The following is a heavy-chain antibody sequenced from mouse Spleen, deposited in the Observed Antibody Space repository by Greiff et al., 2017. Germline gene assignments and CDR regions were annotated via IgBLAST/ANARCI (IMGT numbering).Heavy chain of an antibody. CDR2: IWSDGST. Sequence: QVQLKQSGPGLVAPSQSLSITCTVSGFSLTSYGVHWVRQPPGKGLEWLVVIWSDGSTTYNSALKSRLSISKDNSKSQVFLKMNSLQTDDTAMYYCARNSGGSSYFDYWGQGTTLTVSS. V-gene: IGHV2-6*02. CDR1: GFSLTSYG. D-gene: IGHD1-1*01. J-gene: IGHJ2*01. CDR3: ARNSGGSSYFDY.